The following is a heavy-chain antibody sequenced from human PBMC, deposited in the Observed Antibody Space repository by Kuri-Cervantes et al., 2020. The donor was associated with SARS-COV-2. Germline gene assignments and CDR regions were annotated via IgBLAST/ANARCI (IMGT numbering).Heavy chain of an antibody. CDR2: VNHNGGA. CDR3: ASTGQLRQGQFDP. J-gene: IGHJ5*02. D-gene: IGHD5-24*01. CDR1: GGSLSGSF. V-gene: IGHV4-34*01. Sequence: ESLKISCAIYGGSLSGSFWSWIRQSPGKRLEWIGEVNHNGGANYNPSFRSRVTISVDPSKAQFSLNLISVTAADTGVYYCASTGQLRQGQFDPWGQGTLVTVSS.